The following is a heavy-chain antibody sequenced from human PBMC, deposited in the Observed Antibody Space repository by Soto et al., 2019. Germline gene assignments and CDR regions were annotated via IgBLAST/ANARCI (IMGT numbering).Heavy chain of an antibody. CDR1: GFTFGDSY. D-gene: IGHD2-15*01. CDR2: ISPGSRYP. J-gene: IGHJ5*02. CDR3: VRGGGGGMFDP. Sequence: GGSLRLSCAGSGFTFGDSYMSWIRQAPGKGLEWLSYISPGSRYPAYADSVKGRFTISRDNAKRSLCLQMMSLTAEDTAIYYCVRGGGGGMFDPWGQGTMVTVSS. V-gene: IGHV3-11*06.